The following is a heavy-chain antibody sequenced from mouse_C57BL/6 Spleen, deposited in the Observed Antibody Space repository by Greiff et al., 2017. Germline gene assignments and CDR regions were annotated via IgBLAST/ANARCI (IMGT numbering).Heavy chain of an antibody. V-gene: IGHV5-6*01. Sequence: EVMLVESGGDLVKPGGSLKLSCAASGFTFSSYGMSWVRQTPDKRLEWVATISSGGSYTYYPDSVKGRFTISRDNAKNTLYLQMSSLKSEDTAMYYCARHSLRRDFDYWGQGTTLTVSS. D-gene: IGHD1-1*01. CDR2: ISSGGSYT. J-gene: IGHJ2*01. CDR3: ARHSLRRDFDY. CDR1: GFTFSSYG.